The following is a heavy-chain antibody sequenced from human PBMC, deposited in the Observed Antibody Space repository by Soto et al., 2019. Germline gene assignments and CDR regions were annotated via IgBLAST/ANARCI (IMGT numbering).Heavy chain of an antibody. CDR1: GYSFTSYW. D-gene: IGHD1-26*01. J-gene: IGHJ6*02. CDR2: IYPGDSDT. CDR3: ARHSGSYLYYYGMDV. Sequence: AGESLKISCKGSGYSFTSYWIGWVRQMPGKGLEWMGIIYPGDSDTRYSPSFQGQVTISADKSISTAYLQWSSLKASDTAMYYCARHSGSYLYYYGMDVWGQGTTVTVSS. V-gene: IGHV5-51*01.